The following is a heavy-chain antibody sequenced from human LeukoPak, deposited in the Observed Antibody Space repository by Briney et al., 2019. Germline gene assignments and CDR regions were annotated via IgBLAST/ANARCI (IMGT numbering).Heavy chain of an antibody. D-gene: IGHD6-6*01. J-gene: IGHJ4*02. CDR1: GFTFSSYW. V-gene: IGHV3-74*01. CDR2: INRDGSST. CDR3: AREYSSSRYFDN. Sequence: GGSLRLSCAASGFTFSSYWMHWVRQAPGKGLVWVSRINRDGSSTNFADSEKGRFTISRDNARNTLYLQMNSLRAEDTPVYYCAREYSSSRYFDNWGQETLVTVSS.